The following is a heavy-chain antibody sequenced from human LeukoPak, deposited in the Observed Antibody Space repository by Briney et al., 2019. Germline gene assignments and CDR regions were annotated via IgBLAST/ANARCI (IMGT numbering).Heavy chain of an antibody. D-gene: IGHD4-23*01. V-gene: IGHV3-23*01. CDR2: ISGSGGST. Sequence: ETLSLTCTVSGGSISSGDYYWSWIRQPPGKGLEWVSAISGSGGSTYYADSVKGRFTISRDNSKNTLYLQMNSLRAEDTAVYYCAKRSKHDYGGNSGWVAFDIWGQGTMVTVSS. J-gene: IGHJ3*02. CDR1: GGSISSGDYY. CDR3: AKRSKHDYGGNSGWVAFDI.